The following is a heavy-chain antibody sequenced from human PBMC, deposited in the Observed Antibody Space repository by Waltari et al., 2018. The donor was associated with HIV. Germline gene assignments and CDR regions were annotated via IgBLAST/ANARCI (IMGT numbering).Heavy chain of an antibody. D-gene: IGHD3-3*01. CDR2: SSNKAASYTP. Sequence: VQLVESGGDLVQPGGSVRLSCAAAGFTFSDHFMDWVRRAPGKGLELVARSSNKAASYTPYYAASLRCRFIISRDDSKSSVFLQMNSLKTEDTAVYYCSRDFGFWGPGTLVTVSS. CDR1: GFTFSDHF. J-gene: IGHJ4*02. CDR3: SRDFGF. V-gene: IGHV3-72*01.